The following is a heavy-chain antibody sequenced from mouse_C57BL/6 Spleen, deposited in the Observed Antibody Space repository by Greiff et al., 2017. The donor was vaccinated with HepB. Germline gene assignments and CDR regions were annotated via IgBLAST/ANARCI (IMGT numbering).Heavy chain of an antibody. CDR3: VRHDTTVVGAMDY. V-gene: IGHV10-1*01. CDR1: GFSFNTYA. D-gene: IGHD1-1*01. J-gene: IGHJ4*01. CDR2: IRSKSNNYAT. Sequence: EVKLVESGGGLVQPKGSLKLSCAASGFSFNTYAMNWVRQAPGKGLEWVARIRSKSNNYATYYADSVKDRFTISRDDSESMLYLQMNNLKTEDTAMYYCVRHDTTVVGAMDYWGQGTSVTVSS.